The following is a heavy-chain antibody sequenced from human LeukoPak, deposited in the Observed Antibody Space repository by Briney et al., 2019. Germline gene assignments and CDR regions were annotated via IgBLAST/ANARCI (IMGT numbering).Heavy chain of an antibody. V-gene: IGHV4-61*02. D-gene: IGHD3-22*01. CDR3: AREDYYDSSGYWYFDY. CDR1: GGSISSGSYY. CDR2: IYTSGST. J-gene: IGHJ4*02. Sequence: PSETLSLTCTVSGGSISSGSYYWSWIRQPAGKGLEWIGRIYTSGSTNYNPSLKSRVTISVDTSKNQFSLKLSSVTAADTAVYYCAREDYYDSSGYWYFDYWGQGTLVTVSS.